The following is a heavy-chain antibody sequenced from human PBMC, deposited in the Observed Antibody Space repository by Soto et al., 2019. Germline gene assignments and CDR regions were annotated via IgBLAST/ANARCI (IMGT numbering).Heavy chain of an antibody. J-gene: IGHJ4*02. V-gene: IGHV4-59*01. CDR2: THYSEST. Sequence: WTWLRQPPGKGLEWIGYTHYSESTNYNPSLESRVTISVDTSKNQFSLILNSVTAADTAVYYCARAEWELLDSWGQGTLVTVSS. CDR3: ARAEWELLDS. D-gene: IGHD1-26*01.